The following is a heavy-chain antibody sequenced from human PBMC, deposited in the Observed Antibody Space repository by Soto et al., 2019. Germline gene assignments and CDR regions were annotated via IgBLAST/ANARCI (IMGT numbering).Heavy chain of an antibody. Sequence: QVPLVESGGGVVQPGRSLRLSCAASGFTFSSYAMHWVRQAPGKGLEWVAVISYDGSNKYYADSVKGRFTISRDNSKNTLYLQMNSLRAEDTAVYYCATPSPDGYKGYYYYYGMDVWGQGTTVTVSS. CDR3: ATPSPDGYKGYYYYYGMDV. V-gene: IGHV3-30-3*01. J-gene: IGHJ6*02. D-gene: IGHD5-12*01. CDR2: ISYDGSNK. CDR1: GFTFSSYA.